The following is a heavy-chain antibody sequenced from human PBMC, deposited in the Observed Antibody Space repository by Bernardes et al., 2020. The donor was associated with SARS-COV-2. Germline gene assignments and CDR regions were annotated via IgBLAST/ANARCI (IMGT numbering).Heavy chain of an antibody. Sequence: SETLSLTCSVSGGSISSGGYYWSWIRQHPGKGLEWIGYIYYSGSTNYNPSLKSRVIMSVDTSKNQFSLKLSSVTAADPAVYYCARGGGRYFGANTYYFDYWGQGTLVTVSS. V-gene: IGHV4-31*03. CDR2: IYYSGST. CDR3: ARGGGRYFGANTYYFDY. CDR1: GGSISSGGYY. D-gene: IGHD1-20*01. J-gene: IGHJ4*02.